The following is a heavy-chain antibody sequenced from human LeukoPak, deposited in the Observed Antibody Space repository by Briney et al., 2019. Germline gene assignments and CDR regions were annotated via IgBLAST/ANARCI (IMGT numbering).Heavy chain of an antibody. Sequence: ASVKVSCKASGYTFTGYYMHWVRQAPGQGLEWMGWINPNSGGTNYAQKFQGRVTMTRGTSISTAYMELSRLRSDDTAVYYCARDEIEAEEELLDYWGQGTLVTVSS. D-gene: IGHD2-15*01. CDR2: INPNSGGT. V-gene: IGHV1-2*02. J-gene: IGHJ4*02. CDR3: ARDEIEAEEELLDY. CDR1: GYTFTGYY.